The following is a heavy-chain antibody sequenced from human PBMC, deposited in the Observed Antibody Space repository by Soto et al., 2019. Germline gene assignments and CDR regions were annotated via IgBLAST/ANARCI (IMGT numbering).Heavy chain of an antibody. CDR1: GFNFSSYC. CDR3: ARDQTDSGGYSDS. Sequence: GGSLRLSCEASGFNFSSYCIHWVRQAPWKGLEWVAIIWNDGINEYYADSVKGRFTISRDNSKNTVYLQVSKLRAEDTAVYFCARDQTDSGGYSDSWGQGTLVTVSS. CDR2: IWNDGINE. J-gene: IGHJ4*02. D-gene: IGHD3-22*01. V-gene: IGHV3-33*01.